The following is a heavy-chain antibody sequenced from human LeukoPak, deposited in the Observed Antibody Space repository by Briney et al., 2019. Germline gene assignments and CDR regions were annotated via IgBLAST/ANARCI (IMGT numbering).Heavy chain of an antibody. D-gene: IGHD3-22*01. V-gene: IGHV1-24*01. J-gene: IGHJ4*02. CDR2: FDPEDGET. Sequence: ASVKVSCKASGYTFTSYYMHWVRQAPGKGLEWMGGFDPEDGETIYAQKFQGRVTMTEDTSTDTAYMELSSLRSEDTAVYYCATIPYYYDSSGYYAFDYWGQGTLVTVSS. CDR1: GYTFTSYY. CDR3: ATIPYYYDSSGYYAFDY.